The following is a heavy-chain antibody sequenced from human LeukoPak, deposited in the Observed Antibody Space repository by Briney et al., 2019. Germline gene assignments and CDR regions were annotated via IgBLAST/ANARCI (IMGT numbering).Heavy chain of an antibody. V-gene: IGHV3-30-3*01. CDR3: CGYYSGSGSYYNSDY. CDR2: ISYDGSNK. Sequence: GRSLRLSCAASGFTFSYYAMHWVRQPPGKGLEWVAVISYDGSNKYDADSVRGRFNISGDSSKATFYLQMSSMRAEDTAVYTCCGYYSGSGSYYNSDYWGQGTLVTVSS. CDR1: GFTFSYYA. J-gene: IGHJ4*02. D-gene: IGHD3-10*01.